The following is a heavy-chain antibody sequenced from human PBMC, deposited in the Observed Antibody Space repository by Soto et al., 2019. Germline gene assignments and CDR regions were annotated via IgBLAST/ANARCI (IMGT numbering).Heavy chain of an antibody. J-gene: IGHJ4*02. Sequence: GGSLRLSCAASGFTFSSYSMNWVCQAPGKGLEWVPSISSSSSYIYDADSVKGRFTISRDNAKNSLYLQMNSLRAEDTAVYYCARGEYYYDSSGYPYYFDYWGQGTLVTVSS. V-gene: IGHV3-21*01. CDR3: ARGEYYYDSSGYPYYFDY. D-gene: IGHD3-22*01. CDR1: GFTFSSYS. CDR2: ISSSSSYI.